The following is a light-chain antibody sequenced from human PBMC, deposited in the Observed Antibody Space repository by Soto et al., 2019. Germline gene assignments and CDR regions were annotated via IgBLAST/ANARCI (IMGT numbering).Light chain of an antibody. J-gene: IGKJ1*01. Sequence: ILLTQSPGTLSLSPGERATLSCRVSQSVSSSYLAWYQQKPGQAPRLLIYGASSRATGIPDRFSGSGSGTDFTLTISRLEPEDFAVYYCQQYGSSPVTFGQGTKVDIK. V-gene: IGKV3-20*01. CDR1: QSVSSSY. CDR2: GAS. CDR3: QQYGSSPVT.